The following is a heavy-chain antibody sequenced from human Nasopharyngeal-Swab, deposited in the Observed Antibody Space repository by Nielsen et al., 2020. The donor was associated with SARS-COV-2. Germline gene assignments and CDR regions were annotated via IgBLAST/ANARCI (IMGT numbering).Heavy chain of an antibody. J-gene: IGHJ5*02. CDR2: ISSSGSTI. CDR1: GFTFSDYY. Sequence: GEALKISCAASGFTFSDYYMSWIRQAPGKGLEWVSYISSSGSTIYYADSVEGRFTISRDNAKNSLYLQMNSLRAEDTAVYYCARTYYYDSSGYYYVWFDPWGQGTLVTVSS. CDR3: ARTYYYDSSGYYYVWFDP. D-gene: IGHD3-22*01. V-gene: IGHV3-11*01.